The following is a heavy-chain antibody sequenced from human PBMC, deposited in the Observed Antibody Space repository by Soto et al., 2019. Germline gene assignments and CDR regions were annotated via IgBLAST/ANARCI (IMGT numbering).Heavy chain of an antibody. CDR2: IIPILDIP. D-gene: IGHD2-8*02. CDR1: GGTFSRYT. CDR3: ASHFTGVLVLGTSPPGGDNYGWDV. V-gene: IGHV1-69*02. J-gene: IGHJ6*02. Sequence: QVQLVQSGAEVKKPGSSVKVSCKASGGTFSRYTFTWVRQAPGQGLEWMGRIIPILDIPNYAQNFQGRVNITADKSTSTAYMDLSSLTSDDTAVYYCASHFTGVLVLGTSPPGGDNYGWDVWGQGTTVTVSS.